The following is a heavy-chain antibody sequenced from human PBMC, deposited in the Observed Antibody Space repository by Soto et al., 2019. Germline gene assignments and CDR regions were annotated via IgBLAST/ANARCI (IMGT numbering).Heavy chain of an antibody. D-gene: IGHD2-8*02. J-gene: IGHJ5*02. V-gene: IGHV4-30-2*01. CDR3: ARERLLCTGGVCFNTWFDP. CDR2: IYRGGTT. CDR1: GGSLISDGYS. Sequence: QLQLQESGSGLVEPSQTLSLTCAVSGGSLISDGYSWSWIRQPPGKGLEYIGYIYRGGTTYYNPSLKSRVTISVAMSKNQLSLELSSVTAADTAVYYWARERLLCTGGVCFNTWFDPWGPGTLVTVSS.